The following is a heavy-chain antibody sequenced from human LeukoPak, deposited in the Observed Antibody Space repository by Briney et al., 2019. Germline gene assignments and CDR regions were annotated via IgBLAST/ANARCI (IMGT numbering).Heavy chain of an antibody. CDR2: TKSKTDGGTT. J-gene: IGHJ4*02. CDR1: GFTFSNAW. Sequence: GGSLRLSCAASGFTFSNAWMSWVRQAPGKGLEWVGRTKSKTDGGTTDYAAPVKGRFTISRDDSKNTLYLQMNSLKTEDTAVYYCTTYYYGSGVFESVLDYWGQGTLVTVSS. CDR3: TTYYYGSGVFESVLDY. D-gene: IGHD3-10*01. V-gene: IGHV3-15*01.